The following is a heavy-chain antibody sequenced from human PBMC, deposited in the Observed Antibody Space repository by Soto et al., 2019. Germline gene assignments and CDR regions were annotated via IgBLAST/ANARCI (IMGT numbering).Heavy chain of an antibody. CDR1: GFTFSSYA. Sequence: EVQLLESGGGLVQPGGSLRLSCAASGFTFSSYAMSWVRQAPGKGLEWVSAISGSGGSTYYADSVKGRFTISRDNSKNTLYLQMNSLRAEDTAVYYCAKGGNYGSGSLRYYFDHWGQGTLVTVSS. CDR2: ISGSGGST. J-gene: IGHJ4*02. D-gene: IGHD3-10*01. CDR3: AKGGNYGSGSLRYYFDH. V-gene: IGHV3-23*01.